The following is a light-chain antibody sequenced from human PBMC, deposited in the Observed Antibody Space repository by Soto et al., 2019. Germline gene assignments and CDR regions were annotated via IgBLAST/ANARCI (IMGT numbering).Light chain of an antibody. Sequence: DIQMTQSPSTLSASVGDRVTITCRASQSISSWVAWYQQKPGKAPKLLIYDASSLESGVPSGLSGSGSGTEFTLTISSLQPDDFATYYCQQYNSYPWTFGQRTKVEIK. CDR2: DAS. CDR3: QQYNSYPWT. J-gene: IGKJ1*01. CDR1: QSISSW. V-gene: IGKV1-5*01.